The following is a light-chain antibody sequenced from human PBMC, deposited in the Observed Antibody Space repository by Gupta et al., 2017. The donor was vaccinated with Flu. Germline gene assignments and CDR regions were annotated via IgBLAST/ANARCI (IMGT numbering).Light chain of an antibody. V-gene: IGLV1-44*01. CDR2: NDN. Sequence: SFTRGRNTANGYQQRPGAAPKLLICNDNERPSGVPDRFSGSRSGTSASLAISGLQSEDEADYYCASWDDSRNDYVFATGTKVTVL. CDR3: ASWDDSRNDYV. J-gene: IGLJ1*01. CDR1: SFTRGRNT.